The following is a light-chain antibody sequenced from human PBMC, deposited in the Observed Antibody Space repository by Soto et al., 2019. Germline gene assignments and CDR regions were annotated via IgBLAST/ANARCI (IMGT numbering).Light chain of an antibody. CDR2: EGS. Sequence: QSVLTQPASVSGSPGQSITISCTGTSSDVGSYNLVSWYQQHPGKAPKLMIYEGSKRPSGVSNRFSGSKSGNTASLTISGLQAEDEADYYCCSYAGSSTFGHVVFVGGTKLTVL. J-gene: IGLJ2*01. CDR3: CSYAGSSTFGHVV. CDR1: SSDVGSYNL. V-gene: IGLV2-23*03.